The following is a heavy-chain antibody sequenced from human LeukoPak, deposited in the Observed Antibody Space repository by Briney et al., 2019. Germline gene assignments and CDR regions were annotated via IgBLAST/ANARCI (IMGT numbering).Heavy chain of an antibody. CDR2: ISAYNGNT. CDR1: GYTFTSYG. CDR3: ARDPVHGSNYDFWSGYDYGMDV. V-gene: IGHV1-18*01. Sequence: GASVKVSCKASGYTFTSYGISWVRQAPGQGLEWMGWISAYNGNTNYAQKLQGRVTMTTDTSTSTAYMELRSLRSDDTAVYYRARDPVHGSNYDFWSGYDYGMDVWGQGTTVTVSS. J-gene: IGHJ6*02. D-gene: IGHD3-3*01.